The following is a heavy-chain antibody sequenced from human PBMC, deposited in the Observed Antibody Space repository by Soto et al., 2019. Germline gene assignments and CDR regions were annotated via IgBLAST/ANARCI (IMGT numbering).Heavy chain of an antibody. CDR1: GYTFTSYA. CDR2: LNAGNGNT. V-gene: IGHV1-3*01. CDR3: ARSDRGVANPTIFDY. Sequence: GASVKVSCKASGYTFTSYAMHWVRQAPGQRLEWMGWLNAGNGNTKYSQKFQGRVTITRDTSASTAYMELSSLRSEDTAVYYCARSDRGVANPTIFDYWGQGTLVTISS. D-gene: IGHD1-26*01. J-gene: IGHJ4*02.